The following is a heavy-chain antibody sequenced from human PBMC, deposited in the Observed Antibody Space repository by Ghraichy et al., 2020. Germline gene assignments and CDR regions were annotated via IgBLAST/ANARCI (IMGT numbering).Heavy chain of an antibody. CDR3: AKGGQYTSSWYTS. Sequence: GGSLRLSCAASGFTFSSYAMSWVRQAPGKGLEWVSSISGGGGSTYYADSVKGRFTISRDNSKNTLYLQMNSLRAEDTAVYYCAKGGQYTSSWYTSWGQGTLVTVSS. V-gene: IGHV3-23*01. D-gene: IGHD6-13*01. J-gene: IGHJ4*02. CDR2: ISGGGGST. CDR1: GFTFSSYA.